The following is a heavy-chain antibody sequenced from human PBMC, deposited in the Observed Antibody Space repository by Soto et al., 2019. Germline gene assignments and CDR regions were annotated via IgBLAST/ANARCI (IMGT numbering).Heavy chain of an antibody. V-gene: IGHV3-48*01. J-gene: IGHJ4*02. Sequence: EVQLVESGGGLVQPGGSLRLSCAASGFTFSDYSMNWVRQAPGKGLEWLSYISSSSSTIYYADSVKGRFTISRDNAKNSLYLQMNSRRAEDTAVYYCARERLRGDYWGQGTLVTVSS. CDR3: ARERLRGDY. CDR2: ISSSSSTI. CDR1: GFTFSDYS. D-gene: IGHD4-17*01.